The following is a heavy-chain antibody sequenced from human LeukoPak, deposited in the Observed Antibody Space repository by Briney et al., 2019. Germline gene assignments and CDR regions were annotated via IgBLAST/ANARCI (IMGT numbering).Heavy chain of an antibody. J-gene: IGHJ5*02. CDR1: GGTFSSYA. CDR2: IIPIFGTA. V-gene: IGHV1-69*05. D-gene: IGHD1-7*01. Sequence: SVNVSCKASGGTFSSYAISWVRQAPGQGLEWMGGIIPIFGTANYAQKFQGRVTITTDESTSTAYMELSSLRSEDTAVYYCARGGLVSGTTNWFDPWGQGTLVTVSS. CDR3: ARGGLVSGTTNWFDP.